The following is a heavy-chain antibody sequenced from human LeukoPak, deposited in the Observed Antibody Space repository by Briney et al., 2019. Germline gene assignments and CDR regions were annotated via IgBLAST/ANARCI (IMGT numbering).Heavy chain of an antibody. CDR1: GYTFTNND. J-gene: IGHJ4*02. CDR3: TRGRAAGD. CDR2: VSPDSGDT. D-gene: IGHD6-19*01. V-gene: IGHV1-8*01. Sequence: ASVKVSCTASGYTFTNNDINWVRQAKGQGIEWMGWVSPDSGDTGYAPNFRGRVTMTTDTSINTAYMELTSLTSEDTAIYYCTRGRAAGDWGQGTLVTVSS.